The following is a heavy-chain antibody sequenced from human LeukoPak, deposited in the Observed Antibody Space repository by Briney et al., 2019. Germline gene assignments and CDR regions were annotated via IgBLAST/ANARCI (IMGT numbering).Heavy chain of an antibody. Sequence: PGGSLRLSCAASGFTFSSYWMSWVRQAPGKGLEWVANIKQDGSEKYYVDSVKGRFTISRDNAKNSLYLQMNSLRAEDTAVYYCASYYDILTGYYSDYWGQGTLVTVSS. D-gene: IGHD3-9*01. CDR3: ASYYDILTGYYSDY. V-gene: IGHV3-7*01. J-gene: IGHJ4*02. CDR1: GFTFSSYW. CDR2: IKQDGSEK.